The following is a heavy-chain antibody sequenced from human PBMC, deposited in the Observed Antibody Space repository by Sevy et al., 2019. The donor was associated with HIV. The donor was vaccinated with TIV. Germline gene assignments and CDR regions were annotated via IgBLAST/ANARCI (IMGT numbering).Heavy chain of an antibody. D-gene: IGHD6-6*01. J-gene: IGHJ4*02. CDR3: AQTGGIEYSSSSIPTFDY. V-gene: IGHV3-30-3*01. CDR1: GFTFSSYA. Sequence: GGSLRLSCAASGFTFSSYAMHWVRQAPGKGLEWVAVISYDGSNKYYADSVKGRFTISRDNSKNTLYLQMNSLRAEDTAVYYCAQTGGIEYSSSSIPTFDYWGQGTLVTVSS. CDR2: ISYDGSNK.